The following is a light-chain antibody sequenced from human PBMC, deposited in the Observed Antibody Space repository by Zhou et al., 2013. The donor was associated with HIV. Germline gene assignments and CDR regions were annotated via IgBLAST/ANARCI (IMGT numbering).Light chain of an antibody. CDR1: QSISSY. V-gene: IGKV1-39*01. J-gene: IGKJ1*01. Sequence: DIQMTQSPSSLSASVGDRVTITCRASQSISSYLNWYQQKPGKAPKLLIYTASNLQSGVPSRFSGSGSGTDFTLTISSLQPEDCATYYCQQSYNTPRTFGQGTKVEIK. CDR2: TAS. CDR3: QQSYNTPRT.